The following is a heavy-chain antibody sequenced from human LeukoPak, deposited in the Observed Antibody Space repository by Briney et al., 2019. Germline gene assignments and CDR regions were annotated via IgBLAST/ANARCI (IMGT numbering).Heavy chain of an antibody. V-gene: IGHV3-48*04. D-gene: IGHD2-15*01. CDR2: ISSSSSTI. CDR1: GFTFSSYS. Sequence: GGSLRLSCAASGFTFSSYSMNWVRQAPGKGLEWVSYISSSSSTIYYADSVKGRFTISRDNAKNSLYLQMNSLRAEDTAVYYCARDCGGGSCYGPYDAFDIWGQGTMVTVSS. J-gene: IGHJ3*02. CDR3: ARDCGGGSCYGPYDAFDI.